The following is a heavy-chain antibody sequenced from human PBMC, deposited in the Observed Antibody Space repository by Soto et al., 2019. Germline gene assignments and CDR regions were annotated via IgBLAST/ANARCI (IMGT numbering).Heavy chain of an antibody. V-gene: IGHV3-7*01. CDR2: IKQHGSEK. Sequence: EVQLVESGGGLVQPGGSLRLSCAASGFTFSSYWMSWVRQAPGKGLEWVANIKQHGSEKYYVDSVKGRITISRDNAKNAVYLQVNGLRAEDTAVYYCARDLLLRGMADGRHYYYGMDVWGQGTTVTVSS. CDR1: GFTFSSYW. D-gene: IGHD3-16*01. J-gene: IGHJ6*02. CDR3: ARDLLLRGMADGRHYYYGMDV.